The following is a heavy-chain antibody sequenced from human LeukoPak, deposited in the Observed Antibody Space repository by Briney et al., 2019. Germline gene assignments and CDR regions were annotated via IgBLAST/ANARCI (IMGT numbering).Heavy chain of an antibody. D-gene: IGHD6-6*01. CDR1: GGSFSGYY. Sequence: SETLSLTCAVYGGSFSGYYWSWIRQPPRKGLEWIGEINHSGSTNYNPSLKSRVTISVDTSKNQFSLKLSSVTAADTAVYYCARGSIAARRAAAFDYWGQGTLVTVSS. J-gene: IGHJ4*02. CDR3: ARGSIAARRAAAFDY. V-gene: IGHV4-34*01. CDR2: INHSGST.